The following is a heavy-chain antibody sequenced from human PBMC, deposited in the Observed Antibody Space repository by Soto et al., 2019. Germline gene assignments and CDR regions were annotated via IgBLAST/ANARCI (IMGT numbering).Heavy chain of an antibody. J-gene: IGHJ1*01. Sequence: QVQLQESGPGLVKPAGTLSLTCAVSGDSISSHHWWQWVRQAPGKGLEWIGEVHHSGNTNYTPSLKGRLTMFVDKSRNQFSLDLRSVNDADTAVYFCARGPDRAGQRPSGYFPHWGQGTLITFSS. CDR3: ARGPDRAGQRPSGYFPH. V-gene: IGHV4-4*01. CDR2: VHHSGNT. D-gene: IGHD1-1*01. CDR1: GDSISSHHW.